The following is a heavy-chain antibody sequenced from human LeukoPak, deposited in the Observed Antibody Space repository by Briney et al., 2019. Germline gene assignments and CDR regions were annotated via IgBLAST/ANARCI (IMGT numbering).Heavy chain of an antibody. CDR1: GFTFSSYA. CDR3: ARVLEAYYYGSGSYYKYFDY. D-gene: IGHD3-10*01. J-gene: IGHJ4*02. CDR2: ISNDGSNK. Sequence: GRSLRLSCAASGFTFSSYAMHWVRQAPGKGLEWVAVISNDGSNKYYADSVKGRFTISRDNSKNTLYLQMNSLRAEDTAVYYCARVLEAYYYGSGSYYKYFDYWGQGTLVTVSS. V-gene: IGHV3-30-3*01.